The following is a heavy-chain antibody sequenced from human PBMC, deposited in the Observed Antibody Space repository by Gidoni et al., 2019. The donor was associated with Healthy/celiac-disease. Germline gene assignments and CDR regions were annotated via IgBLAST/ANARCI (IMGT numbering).Heavy chain of an antibody. V-gene: IGHV4-39*07. CDR2: IYYSGST. Sequence: QLQLQESGPGLVKPSETLSLTCTVSGGSISSSSYYWGWIRQPPGKGLEWIGSIYYSGSTYYNPSLKSRVTISVDTSKNQFSLKLSSVTAADTAVYYCARVLFGDYGDYYFDYWGQGTLVTVSS. D-gene: IGHD4-17*01. CDR3: ARVLFGDYGDYYFDY. J-gene: IGHJ4*02. CDR1: GGSISSSSYY.